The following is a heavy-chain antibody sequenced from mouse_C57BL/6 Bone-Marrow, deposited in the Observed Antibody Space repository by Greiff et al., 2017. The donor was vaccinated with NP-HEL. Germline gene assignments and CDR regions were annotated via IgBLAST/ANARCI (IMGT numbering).Heavy chain of an antibody. Sequence: EVMLVESGGGLVKPGGSLKLSCAASGFTFSSYTMSWVRQTPEKRLEWVATISGGGGNTYYPDSVKGRFTISRDNAKNTLYLQMSSLRSEDTALYYCARHKPSRFAYWGQGTLVTVSA. J-gene: IGHJ3*01. V-gene: IGHV5-9*01. CDR2: ISGGGGNT. CDR1: GFTFSSYT. CDR3: ARHKPSRFAY.